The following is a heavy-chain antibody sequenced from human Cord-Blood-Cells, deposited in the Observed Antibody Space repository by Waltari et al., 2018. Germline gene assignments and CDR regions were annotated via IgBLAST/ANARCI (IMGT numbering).Heavy chain of an antibody. CDR3: ARGWGGHWYFDL. J-gene: IGHJ2*01. Sequence: QVQLQQWGAGLLKPSETLSPTCAVYGGSFSGYYWSWTRQPPGKGLEWIGEINHSGSTNYNPSLKSRVTISVDTSKNQFSLKLSSVTAADTAVYYCARGWGGHWYFDLWGRGTLVTVSS. CDR1: GGSFSGYY. D-gene: IGHD7-27*01. CDR2: INHSGST. V-gene: IGHV4-34*01.